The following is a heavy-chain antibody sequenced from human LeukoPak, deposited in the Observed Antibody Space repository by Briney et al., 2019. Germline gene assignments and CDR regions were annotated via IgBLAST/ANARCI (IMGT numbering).Heavy chain of an antibody. Sequence: SQTLPLTCIVSGGSISSGDYYWSWIRQHPGKGLEWIGYIYYSGNTYYNPSLKSRVTISVDTSNNQFSLNLNSVTAADTAVYYCARAPRDTNSWYYFDYWGQGTLVSVSS. J-gene: IGHJ4*02. CDR2: IYYSGNT. CDR1: GGSISSGDYY. V-gene: IGHV4-31*02. CDR3: ARAPRDTNSWYYFDY. D-gene: IGHD5-18*01.